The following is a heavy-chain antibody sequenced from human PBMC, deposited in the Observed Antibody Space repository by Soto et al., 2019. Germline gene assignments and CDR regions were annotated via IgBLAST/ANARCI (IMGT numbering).Heavy chain of an antibody. CDR2: ISGSGGST. D-gene: IGHD3-3*01. J-gene: IGHJ6*02. CDR3: AKDSITIFGVVCTGGMDV. Sequence: EVQLLESGGGLVQPGGSLRLSCAASGFTFSSYAMSWVRQAPGKGLEWVSAISGSGGSTYYADSVKGRFTISRDNSKNTLYLQMNSLRAEDTAVYYCAKDSITIFGVVCTGGMDVWGQGTTVTVSS. CDR1: GFTFSSYA. V-gene: IGHV3-23*01.